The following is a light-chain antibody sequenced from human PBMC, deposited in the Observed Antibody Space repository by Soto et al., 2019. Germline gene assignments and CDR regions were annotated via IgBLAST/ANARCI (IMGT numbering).Light chain of an antibody. CDR2: GAS. Sequence: EIVMTQSPATLSLSPGERATLSCRASHSVSSSYLAWYQQKPGQAPRPLIYGASSRATGIPDRFSGSGSGTDFTLTISRLEPEDFAVYYCQQYGSSPPITFGQGTRLEIK. CDR3: QQYGSSPPIT. CDR1: HSVSSSY. J-gene: IGKJ5*01. V-gene: IGKV3-20*01.